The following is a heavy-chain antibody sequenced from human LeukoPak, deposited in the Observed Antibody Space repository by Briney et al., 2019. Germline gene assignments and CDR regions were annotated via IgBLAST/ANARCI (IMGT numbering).Heavy chain of an antibody. J-gene: IGHJ4*02. CDR1: GFTFSSYA. CDR2: MSSGGSYI. D-gene: IGHD3-3*01. CDR3: ARDRPTGGSRVFVVQ. V-gene: IGHV3-21*01. Sequence: GSLRLSCAASGFTFSSYAMTWVRQAPGKGLEWVSSMSSGGSYIYYADSVRGQFSIPRDNAKNSLYLQMNRLKAEDTAVYYCARDRPTGGSRVFVVQWGQGTLVTVS.